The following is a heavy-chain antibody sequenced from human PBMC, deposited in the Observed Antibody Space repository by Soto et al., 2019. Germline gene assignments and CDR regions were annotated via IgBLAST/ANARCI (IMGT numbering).Heavy chain of an antibody. Sequence: QLQLQESGPGLVKPSETLSLTCTVSGGSISSSSYYWGWIRQPPGKGLEWIGSIYYSGSTYYNPSLKSRVTIAVDTSKNQFSLKLSSVTAADTAVYYCARLTHGDYVSWFDPWGQGTLVTVSS. CDR1: GGSISSSSYY. V-gene: IGHV4-39*01. D-gene: IGHD4-17*01. J-gene: IGHJ5*02. CDR2: IYYSGST. CDR3: ARLTHGDYVSWFDP.